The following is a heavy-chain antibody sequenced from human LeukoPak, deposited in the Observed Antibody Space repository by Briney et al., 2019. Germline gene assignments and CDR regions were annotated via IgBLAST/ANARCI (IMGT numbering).Heavy chain of an antibody. D-gene: IGHD2-2*01. CDR3: ARGTALYCSSTSCYVADY. Sequence: GESLKISCKGSGYSFTSYWIGWVRQMPGKGLEWMGIIYPGDSDTRYSPSFQGQVTISADKSIGTAYLQWSSLKASDTAMYYCARGTALYCSSTSCYVADYWGQGTLVTVSS. CDR2: IYPGDSDT. J-gene: IGHJ4*02. CDR1: GYSFTSYW. V-gene: IGHV5-51*01.